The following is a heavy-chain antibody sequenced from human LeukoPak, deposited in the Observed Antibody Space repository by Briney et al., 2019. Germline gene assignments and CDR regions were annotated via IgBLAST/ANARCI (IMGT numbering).Heavy chain of an antibody. CDR1: GGSISSYY. J-gene: IGHJ4*02. CDR3: ARAREDIVVVVAATTYYFDY. CDR2: VYFSGGT. D-gene: IGHD2-15*01. V-gene: IGHV4-59*12. Sequence: SETLSLTCTVSGGSISSYYWSWIRQPPGKGLEWIGSVYFSGGTYYNASLKSRVTISVDTSKNQFSLKLSSVTAADTAVYYCARAREDIVVVVAATTYYFDYWGQGTLVTVSS.